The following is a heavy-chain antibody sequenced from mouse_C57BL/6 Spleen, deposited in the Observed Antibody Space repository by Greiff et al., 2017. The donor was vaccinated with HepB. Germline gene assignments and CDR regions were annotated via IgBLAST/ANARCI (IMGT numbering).Heavy chain of an antibody. CDR3: ARTVVESPYYAMDY. V-gene: IGHV1-72*01. Sequence: VQLKQPGAELVKPGASVKLSCKASGYTFTSYWMHWVKQRPGRGLEWIGRIDPNSGGTKYNEKFKSKATLTVDKPSSTAYMQLSSLTSEDSAVYYCARTVVESPYYAMDYWGQGTSVTVSS. CDR2: IDPNSGGT. CDR1: GYTFTSYW. J-gene: IGHJ4*01. D-gene: IGHD1-1*01.